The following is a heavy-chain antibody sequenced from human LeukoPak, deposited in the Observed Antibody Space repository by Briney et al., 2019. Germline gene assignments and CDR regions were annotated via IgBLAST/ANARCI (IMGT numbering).Heavy chain of an antibody. CDR3: ATIKVGAAFDI. J-gene: IGHJ3*02. V-gene: IGHV4-39*07. CDR1: GGSISRYY. CDR2: IYYSGST. Sequence: SETLSLTCTVSGGSISRYYWSWIRQPPGKGLEWIGTIYYSGSTYHNPSLKSRVTISVDTSKNQFSLKLSSVTAADTAMYYCATIKVGAAFDIWGQGTMVTVSS. D-gene: IGHD1-26*01.